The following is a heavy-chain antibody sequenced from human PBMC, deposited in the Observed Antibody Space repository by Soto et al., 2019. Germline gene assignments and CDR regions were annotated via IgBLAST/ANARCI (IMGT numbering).Heavy chain of an antibody. CDR2: ISGSGGTT. V-gene: IGHV3-23*01. J-gene: IGHJ3*02. CDR1: GFNFSSYA. D-gene: IGHD6-19*01. Sequence: PGGSLRLSCAASGFNFSSYAMSWVRQAPGKGLEWVSAISGSGGTTYYADSVKGRFTFSRDNSKNTLYLQMNSLRAEDTAVYYCAKTANGWFSAFDIWGQGTMVTVSS. CDR3: AKTANGWFSAFDI.